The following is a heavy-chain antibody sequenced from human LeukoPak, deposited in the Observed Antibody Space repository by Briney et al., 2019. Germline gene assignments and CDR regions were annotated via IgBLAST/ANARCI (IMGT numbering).Heavy chain of an antibody. J-gene: IGHJ3*02. D-gene: IGHD3-16*02. CDR1: GRPISSYY. V-gene: IGHV4-59*07. CDR3: ARAKKLSFVFDM. Sequence: PSDTLSLTCILSGRPISSYYWSWIRQPPGKGLEWIGNISYSGSADYNRSLERRVTISLDTPTNQFSLRLSSVTAADTAVYYCARAKKLSFVFDMWGQGTMVTVSS. CDR2: ISYSGSA.